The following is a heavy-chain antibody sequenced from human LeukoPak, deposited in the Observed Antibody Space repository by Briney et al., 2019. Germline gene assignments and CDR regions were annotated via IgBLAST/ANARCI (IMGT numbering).Heavy chain of an antibody. CDR2: IYYSGST. Sequence: PSETLSLTCTVSGGSISSSNYYWGWIRQPPGKGLEWIGNIYYSGSTYYNPSFKSRLTISVDTSKNQFSLKLSSVTAADTAVYYCARGYNLDVWGKGTSVTVSS. J-gene: IGHJ6*04. D-gene: IGHD1-20*01. V-gene: IGHV4-39*07. CDR1: GGSISSSNYY. CDR3: ARGYNLDV.